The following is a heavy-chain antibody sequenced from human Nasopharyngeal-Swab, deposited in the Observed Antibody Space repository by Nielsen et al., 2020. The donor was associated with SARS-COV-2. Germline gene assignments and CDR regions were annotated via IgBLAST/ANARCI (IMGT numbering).Heavy chain of an antibody. CDR1: FFSISIISYY. J-gene: IGHJ6*02. D-gene: IGHD6-13*01. Sequence: SDTLSLTFTFSFFSISIISYYWGWIRQPPGKGLEWIGSIYYSGSTYYKPYLKSRVTISVDTSKNQFSLKLSSVTAADTAVYYCVGSSWYGDYYYYYGMDVWGQGTTVTVSS. CDR3: VGSSWYGDYYYYYGMDV. V-gene: IGHV4-39*07. CDR2: IYYSGST.